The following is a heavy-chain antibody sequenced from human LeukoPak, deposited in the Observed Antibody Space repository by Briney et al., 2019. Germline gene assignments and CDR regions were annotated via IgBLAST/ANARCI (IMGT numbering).Heavy chain of an antibody. V-gene: IGHV3-9*01. CDR2: ISWNSGNI. Sequence: GGSLRLSCAASGFTFDDYAMHWVRQAPGKGLEWVSGISWNSGNIGYADSVKGRFTISRDNAKNSLYLQMNSLRAEDTALYYCAKDITYYDSSGFRHWGQGTLVVVSS. D-gene: IGHD3-22*01. J-gene: IGHJ1*01. CDR3: AKDITYYDSSGFRH. CDR1: GFTFDDYA.